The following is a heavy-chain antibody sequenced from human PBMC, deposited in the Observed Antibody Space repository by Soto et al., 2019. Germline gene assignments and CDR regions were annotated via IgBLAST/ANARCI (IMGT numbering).Heavy chain of an antibody. CDR2: INPSGGST. CDR3: ARERREYSGSWVFYYYGMDV. V-gene: IGHV1-46*01. Sequence: GASVKVSCKASGYTFTSYYMHWVRQAPGQGLEWMGIINPSGGSTSYAQKFQGRVTMTRDTSTSTVYMELSSLRSEDTAVYYCARERREYSGSWVFYYYGMDVWGQGTTVTVSS. J-gene: IGHJ6*02. D-gene: IGHD6-6*01. CDR1: GYTFTSYY.